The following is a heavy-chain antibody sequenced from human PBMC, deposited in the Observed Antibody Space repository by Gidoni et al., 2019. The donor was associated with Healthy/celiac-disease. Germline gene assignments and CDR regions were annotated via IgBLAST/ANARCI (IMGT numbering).Heavy chain of an antibody. CDR3: AQGVSGAIGDWFDP. D-gene: IGHD1-26*01. J-gene: IGHJ5*02. CDR1: GFTFDDYA. CDR2: ISWNSGSI. V-gene: IGHV3-9*01. Sequence: EVQLVESGGGLVQHGSSLRLSRAASGFTFDDYAMHWVRQAPGKGLEWVSGISWNSGSIGYADSVKGRFTISRDNAKNSLYLQMNSLRAEDTALYYCAQGVSGAIGDWFDPWGQGTLVTVSS.